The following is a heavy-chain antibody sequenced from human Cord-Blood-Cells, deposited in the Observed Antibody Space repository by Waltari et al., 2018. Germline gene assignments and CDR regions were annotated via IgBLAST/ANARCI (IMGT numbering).Heavy chain of an antibody. Sequence: QVQLQESGPGLVKPSETLSLTCAVSGYSLSSGYYWGWIRQPPGKGLEWIGSIYHSGSTYYNPSLKSRVTISVDTSKNQFSLKLSSVTAADTAVYYCATLTQGLRLRAYYFDYWGQGTLVTVSS. CDR2: IYHSGST. V-gene: IGHV4-38-2*01. D-gene: IGHD5-12*01. J-gene: IGHJ4*02. CDR3: ATLTQGLRLRAYYFDY. CDR1: GYSLSSGYY.